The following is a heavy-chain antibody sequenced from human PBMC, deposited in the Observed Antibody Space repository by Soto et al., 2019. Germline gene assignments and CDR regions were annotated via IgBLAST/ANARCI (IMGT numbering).Heavy chain of an antibody. CDR3: ARDKITVLFDY. V-gene: IGHV4-34*01. CDR2: INHSGST. J-gene: IGHJ4*02. CDR1: GGSFSGYY. Sequence: QVQLQQWGAGLLKPSETLSLTCAVYGGSFSGYYWTWIRQPPGTGLEWIGEINHSGSTNYNPSFKSRVTISVDTSKNQFSVKLTSVTAADTAVYYCARDKITVLFDYWGQGTLVTVTS. D-gene: IGHD3-10*01.